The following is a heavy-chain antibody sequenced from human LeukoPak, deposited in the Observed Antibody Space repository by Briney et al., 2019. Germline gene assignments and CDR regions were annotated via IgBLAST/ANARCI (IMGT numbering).Heavy chain of an antibody. J-gene: IGHJ4*02. Sequence: SGTLSLTCTVSGVSISSSYSYWGWIRQPPGMGLEWIGSIYYTGNTYYNASLKSQVSISIDTSKNQFSLKLSSVTAADTAVYYCASLDSSGPDYWGQGTLVTVSS. D-gene: IGHD6-19*01. CDR2: IYYTGNT. CDR3: ASLDSSGPDY. V-gene: IGHV4-39*07. CDR1: GVSISSSYSY.